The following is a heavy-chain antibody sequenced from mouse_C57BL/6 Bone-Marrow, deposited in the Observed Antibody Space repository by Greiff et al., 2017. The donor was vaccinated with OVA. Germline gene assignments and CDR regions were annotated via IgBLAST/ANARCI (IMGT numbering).Heavy chain of an antibody. CDR2: IRSKSNNYAT. J-gene: IGHJ1*03. CDR3: VRHDVYWYFDV. CDR1: GFSFNTYA. D-gene: IGHD2-3*01. Sequence: EVKLVESGGGLVQPKGSLKLSCAASGFSFNTYAMNWVRQAPGKGLEWVARIRSKSNNYATYYADSVKDRFTISRDDSESMLYLQINNLKTEDTAMYDCVRHDVYWYFDVWGTGTTVTVSS. V-gene: IGHV10-1*01.